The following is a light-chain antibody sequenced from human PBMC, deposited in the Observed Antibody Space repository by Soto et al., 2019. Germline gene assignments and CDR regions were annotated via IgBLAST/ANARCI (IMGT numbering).Light chain of an antibody. J-gene: IGLJ2*01. V-gene: IGLV2-14*03. CDR2: DVN. CDR3: SSLTSYSTLV. CDR1: SRDVGGYSY. Sequence: QSALTQPASVSGSPGQSITISCTGTSRDVGGYSYVSWYQQHPGKAPKLMIYDVNNRPSGVSDRFSGSKSGNTASLTISGLQAEDESDYYCSSLTSYSTLVFGGGTKLTVL.